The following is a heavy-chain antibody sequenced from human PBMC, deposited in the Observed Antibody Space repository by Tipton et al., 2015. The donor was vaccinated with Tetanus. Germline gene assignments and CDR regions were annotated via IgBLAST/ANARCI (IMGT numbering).Heavy chain of an antibody. CDR2: ISSSSSTI. Sequence: GSLRLSCAASGFTFSSYSMNWVRQAPGKGLEWVSYISSSSSTIYYADSVKGRFTISRDNAKNSLYLQMNSLRDEDTAVYYCARDPHGDYSYYYGMDVWGQGTTVTVSS. V-gene: IGHV3-48*02. D-gene: IGHD4-17*01. CDR3: ARDPHGDYSYYYGMDV. J-gene: IGHJ6*02. CDR1: GFTFSSYS.